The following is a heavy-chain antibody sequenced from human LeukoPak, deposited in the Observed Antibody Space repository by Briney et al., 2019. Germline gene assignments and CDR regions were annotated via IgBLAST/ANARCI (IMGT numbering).Heavy chain of an antibody. CDR1: GFTFSTYS. CDR3: ARVPGSSGGHWYFDL. J-gene: IGHJ2*01. CDR2: ISSSSSYI. D-gene: IGHD2-15*01. Sequence: GGSLRHSCAAPGFTFSTYSLNWVRQAPRKGLEWVSSISSSSSYIYYADSVKGRFTISRDNAKNSLYLQMNSLRAEDTAVYHCARVPGSSGGHWYFDLWGRGTLVTVSS. V-gene: IGHV3-21*01.